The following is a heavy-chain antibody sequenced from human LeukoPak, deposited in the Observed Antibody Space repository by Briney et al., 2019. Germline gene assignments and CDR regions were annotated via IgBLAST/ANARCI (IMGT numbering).Heavy chain of an antibody. D-gene: IGHD1-26*01. Sequence: GGSLRLSCAASGFTFSSYGMSWVRQAPGKGLEWVSAISGSGSSTYYADSVKGRSTISRDNSKNTLYLQMNSLRAEDTAVYYCAKHSGSYSFDYWGQGTLVTVSS. J-gene: IGHJ4*02. V-gene: IGHV3-23*01. CDR3: AKHSGSYSFDY. CDR1: GFTFSSYG. CDR2: ISGSGSST.